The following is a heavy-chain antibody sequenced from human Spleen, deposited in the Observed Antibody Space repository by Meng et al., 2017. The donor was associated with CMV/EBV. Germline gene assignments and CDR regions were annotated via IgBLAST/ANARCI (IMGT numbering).Heavy chain of an antibody. Sequence: RRHLQESGPGLVKPSEPRSLTCTVSGGYISSSSYYWGWIRQPPGKGLEWIGSIYYSGSTYYNPSLKSRVTISVDTSKNQFSLKLSSVTAADTAVYYCAREEDNWFDPWGQGTLVTVSS. J-gene: IGHJ5*02. CDR2: IYYSGST. CDR3: AREEDNWFDP. CDR1: GGYISSSSYY. V-gene: IGHV4-39*06.